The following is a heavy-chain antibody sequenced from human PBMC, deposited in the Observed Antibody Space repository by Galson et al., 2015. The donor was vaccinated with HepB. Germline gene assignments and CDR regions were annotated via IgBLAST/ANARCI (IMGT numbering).Heavy chain of an antibody. CDR2: ISGSGGST. V-gene: IGHV3-23*01. CDR1: GFTFSSYA. Sequence: SLRLSCAASGFTFSSYAMSWVRQAPGKGLEWVSAISGSGGSTYYADSVKGRFTISRDNSKNTLYLQMNSLRAEDTAVYYCAKAEDGSSGYYFARDAFDIWGQGTMATVSS. J-gene: IGHJ3*02. D-gene: IGHD3-22*01. CDR3: AKAEDGSSGYYFARDAFDI.